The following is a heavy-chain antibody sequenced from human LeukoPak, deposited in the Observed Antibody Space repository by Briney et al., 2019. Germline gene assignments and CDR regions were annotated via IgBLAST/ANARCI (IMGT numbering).Heavy chain of an antibody. CDR2: ISSDGSRV. CDR1: GFTFSDYW. CDR3: AKVAEYCGGDCYVADAFDI. Sequence: GGSLRLSCAASGFTFSDYWMHWVRQAPGKGLVWVSRISSDGSRVTYADSVKGRFTISRDNAKNTLYLQMNSLRAEDTAVYYCAKVAEYCGGDCYVADAFDIWGQGTMVTVSS. D-gene: IGHD2-21*02. J-gene: IGHJ3*02. V-gene: IGHV3-74*01.